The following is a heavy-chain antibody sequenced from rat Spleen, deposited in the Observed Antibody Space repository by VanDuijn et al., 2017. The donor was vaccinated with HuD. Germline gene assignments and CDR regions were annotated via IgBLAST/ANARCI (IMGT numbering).Heavy chain of an antibody. CDR3: ARHPDYSNYFDY. CDR1: GFTFSNFD. CDR2: ISPSGGST. D-gene: IGHD1-1*01. Sequence: EVQLVESGGGLVRPGGSLKLSCAASGFTFSNFDMAWVRQAPTKGLEWVASISPSGGSTYYRDSVKGRFTVSRDNAKSTLYLQMDSLRSEDTATYYCARHPDYSNYFDYWGQGVMVTVSS. V-gene: IGHV5S23*01. J-gene: IGHJ2*01.